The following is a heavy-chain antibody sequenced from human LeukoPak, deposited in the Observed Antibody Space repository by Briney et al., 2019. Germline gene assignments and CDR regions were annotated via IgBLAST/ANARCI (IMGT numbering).Heavy chain of an antibody. V-gene: IGHV4-59*01. D-gene: IGHD3-10*01. Sequence: SENVSLTCTVSGGSISLYYWSWVRQPPGKGLEWIGYTHYSGSTNYNPSLRSRVTISGDTSKNQFSLNLSSVTAADTAVYYCARDSGTTGEVKFDPWGQGTLVTVSS. CDR1: GGSISLYY. J-gene: IGHJ5*02. CDR2: THYSGST. CDR3: ARDSGTTGEVKFDP.